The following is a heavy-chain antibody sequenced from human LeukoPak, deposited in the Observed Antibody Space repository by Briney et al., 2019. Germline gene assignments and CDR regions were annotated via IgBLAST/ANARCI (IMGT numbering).Heavy chain of an antibody. J-gene: IGHJ6*02. V-gene: IGHV3-23*01. CDR3: AKVLLGTSCYDGMDV. Sequence: EPGRSLSLSCAASGFTFSSNNMHWVRQAPDKGLEWVSGNSASGASTYYADSAKGRFTISRDNSKNTLYLQMNSLRAEDTAVYYCAKVLLGTSCYDGMDVWGQGTPVSVSS. CDR2: NSASGAST. CDR1: GFTFSSNN. D-gene: IGHD2-2*01.